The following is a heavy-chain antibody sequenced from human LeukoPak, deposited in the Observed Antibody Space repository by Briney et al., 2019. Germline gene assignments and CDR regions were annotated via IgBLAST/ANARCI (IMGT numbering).Heavy chain of an antibody. D-gene: IGHD1-7*01. Sequence: GGSLRLSCAASGFTFSTFPTHWVRQAPGKGLQWVAVISNDGRHEYYADSAKGRFTISRDNSKNTLFLQMNSLTTEDTAVYYCARGAGTTVYYIDVWGKGTTVTVSS. CDR1: GFTFSTFP. J-gene: IGHJ6*03. V-gene: IGHV3-30*16. CDR3: ARGAGTTVYYIDV. CDR2: ISNDGRHE.